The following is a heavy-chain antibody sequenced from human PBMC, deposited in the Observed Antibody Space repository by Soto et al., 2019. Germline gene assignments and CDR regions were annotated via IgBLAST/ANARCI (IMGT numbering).Heavy chain of an antibody. CDR3: ARDSGSYPGWFDP. Sequence: AGPTLVNPTQTLTLTCTFSGFSLSTSGMRVSWIRQPPGKALEWLARIDWDDDKFYSTSLKTRLTISKDTSKNQVVLTMTNMDPVDTATYYCARDSGSYPGWFDPWGQGTLVTVSS. CDR2: IDWDDDK. CDR1: GFSLSTSGMR. J-gene: IGHJ5*02. D-gene: IGHD1-26*01. V-gene: IGHV2-70*04.